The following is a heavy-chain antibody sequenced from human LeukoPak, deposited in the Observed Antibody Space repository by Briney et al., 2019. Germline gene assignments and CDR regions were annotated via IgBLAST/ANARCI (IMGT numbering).Heavy chain of an antibody. CDR2: ISSSSSYI. J-gene: IGHJ4*02. CDR3: ARGSDSSSWGEYYFDY. CDR1: GFTFSSYS. Sequence: KSGGSLRLSCAASGFTFSSYSMNWVRQAPGKGLEWVSSISSSSSYIYYADSVKGRFTISRDNAKNSLYLQMNSLRAEDTAVYYCARGSDSSSWGEYYFDYWGQGTLVTVSS. V-gene: IGHV3-21*01. D-gene: IGHD6-6*01.